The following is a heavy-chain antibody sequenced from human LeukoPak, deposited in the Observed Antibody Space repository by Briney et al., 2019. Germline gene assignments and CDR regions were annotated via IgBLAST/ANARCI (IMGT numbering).Heavy chain of an antibody. CDR2: IIGGAGST. CDR1: GFSFSSHG. CDR3: AKVGTNCGGDCYSEVLFDY. Sequence: GGSLRLSCAASGFSFSSHGMSWVRQAPGKGLEWVSGIIGGAGSTYYADSVKGRFTISRDNSKNTLYLQMNSLRAEDTAVYYCAKVGTNCGGDCYSEVLFDYWGQGTLVTVSS. D-gene: IGHD2-21*02. V-gene: IGHV3-23*01. J-gene: IGHJ4*02.